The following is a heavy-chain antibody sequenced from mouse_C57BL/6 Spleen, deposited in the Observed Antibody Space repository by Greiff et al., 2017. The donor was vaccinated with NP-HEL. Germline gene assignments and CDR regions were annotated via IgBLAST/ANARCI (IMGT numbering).Heavy chain of an antibody. CDR1: GYTFTNYW. J-gene: IGHJ4*01. CDR2: IYPGGGYT. V-gene: IGHV1-63*01. CDR3: ARSGYYAMDY. Sequence: QVQLQQSGAELVRPGTSVKMSCKASGYTFTNYWIGWATPRPGHGLEWIGDIYPGGGYTNYNEKFKGKATLTADKSSSTAYMQFSSLTSEDSAIYYCARSGYYAMDYWGQGTSVTVSS.